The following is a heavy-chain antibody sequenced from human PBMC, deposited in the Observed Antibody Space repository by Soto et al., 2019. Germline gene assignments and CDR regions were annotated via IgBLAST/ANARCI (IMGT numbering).Heavy chain of an antibody. V-gene: IGHV4-39*01. J-gene: IGHJ5*02. Sequence: SETLSLTCTVSGGSISSSSYYWGWIRQPPGKGLEWIGSIYYSGSTYYNPSLKSRVTISVDTSKNQFSLKLSSVTAAETAVYYCARHVGPLLRFLRSSTAGVIVGDTGINWFDPWGQGTLVTVSS. CDR1: GGSISSSSYY. CDR3: ARHVGPLLRFLRSSTAGVIVGDTGINWFDP. CDR2: IYYSGST. D-gene: IGHD3-3*01.